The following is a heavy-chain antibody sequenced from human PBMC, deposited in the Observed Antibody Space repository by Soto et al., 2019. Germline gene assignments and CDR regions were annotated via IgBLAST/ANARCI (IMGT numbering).Heavy chain of an antibody. J-gene: IGHJ4*02. CDR1: GGSISSYY. CDR3: ARRYGGNLDY. CDR2: IYYSGST. Sequence: PSETLSLTCTVSGGSISSYYWSWIRQPPGKGLEWIGYIYYSGSTNYNPSLKSRVTISVDTSKNQFSLKLSSVTAADTAVYFCARRYGGNLDYWGQGTLVTVSS. D-gene: IGHD1-26*01. V-gene: IGHV4-59*08.